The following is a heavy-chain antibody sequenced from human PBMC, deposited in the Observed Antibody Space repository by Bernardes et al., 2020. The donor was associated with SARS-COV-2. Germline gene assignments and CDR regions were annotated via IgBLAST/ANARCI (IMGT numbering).Heavy chain of an antibody. D-gene: IGHD5-12*01. CDR3: ARSPYSGYDYLAEKEVGYFDL. CDR2: IYTSGST. V-gene: IGHV4-4*07. Sequence: SQTLSLTCTVSGGSISSYYWSWIRQPAGKGLEWIGRIYTSGSTNYNPSLKSRVTMSVDTSKNQFSLKLSSVTAADTAVYYCARSPYSGYDYLAEKEVGYFDLWGRGTLVTVSS. J-gene: IGHJ2*01. CDR1: GGSISSYY.